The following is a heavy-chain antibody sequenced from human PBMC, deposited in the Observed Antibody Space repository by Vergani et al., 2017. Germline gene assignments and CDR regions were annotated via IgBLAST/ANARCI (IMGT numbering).Heavy chain of an antibody. D-gene: IGHD6-13*01. V-gene: IGHV3-21*01. CDR3: ARDRHKQQLANWFDP. CDR2: ISSSSSYI. CDR1: GFTFSSYS. Sequence: EVQLVESGGGLFKPGGSLRLSCAASGFTFSSYSMNWVRQAPGKGLEWVSSISSSSSYIYYADSVTGRFTLSRDNAKNSLYLQMNSLRAEDTAVYYCARDRHKQQLANWFDPWGQGTLVTVSS. J-gene: IGHJ5*02.